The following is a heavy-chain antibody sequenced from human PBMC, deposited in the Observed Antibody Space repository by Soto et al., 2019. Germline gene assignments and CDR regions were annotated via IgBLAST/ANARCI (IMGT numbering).Heavy chain of an antibody. CDR2: IIPLFGTA. CDR3: ARDNRWFGEFYGMDV. V-gene: IGHV1-69*12. Sequence: QVQLVQSGAEVKKPGSSVKVSCKASGGAFSSYAISWVRQAPGQGLEWMGGIIPLFGTANYAQKFQGRVTITADESTSTAYMELGSLTSEDTAVYYCARDNRWFGEFYGMDVWGQGTTVTVSS. CDR1: GGAFSSYA. D-gene: IGHD3-10*01. J-gene: IGHJ6*02.